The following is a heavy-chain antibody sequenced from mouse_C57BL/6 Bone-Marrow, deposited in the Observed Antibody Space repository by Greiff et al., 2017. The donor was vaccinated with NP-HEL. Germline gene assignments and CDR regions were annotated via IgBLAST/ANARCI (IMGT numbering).Heavy chain of an antibody. CDR1: GYTFTSYW. J-gene: IGHJ4*01. CDR3: AYYGSSYDAMDY. Sequence: QVHVKQSGAELVKPGASVKMSCKASGYTFTSYWITWVKQRPGQGLEWIGDVYPGSGSNNYNEKFKSKATLTVDTSSSTAYMQLSSLTSEDSAVYYCAYYGSSYDAMDYWGQGTSVTVSS. V-gene: IGHV1-55*01. CDR2: VYPGSGSN. D-gene: IGHD1-1*01.